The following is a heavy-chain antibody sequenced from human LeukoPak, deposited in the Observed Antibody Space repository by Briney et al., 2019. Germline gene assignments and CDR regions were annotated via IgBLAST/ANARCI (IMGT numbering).Heavy chain of an antibody. CDR1: GGTFRSYA. Sequence: SVQVSCHASGGTFRSYAISWVRQAPGQGLEWMGGLIPIFGTANYAQKFQGRVTITTDESTSTAYMELSSLRSEDTAVYYCARASSESIAARPYWFDPWGQGTLVTVSS. D-gene: IGHD6-6*01. CDR3: ARASSESIAARPYWFDP. J-gene: IGHJ5*02. V-gene: IGHV1-69*05. CDR2: LIPIFGTA.